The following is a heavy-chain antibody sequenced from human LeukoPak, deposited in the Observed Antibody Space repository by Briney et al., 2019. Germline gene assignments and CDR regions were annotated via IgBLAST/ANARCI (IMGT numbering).Heavy chain of an antibody. Sequence: GASVKVSCKASGYTFTGYYMHWVRQAPGQGLEWMGWINPNSGGTNYAQKFQGRVTTTRDTSISTAYMELSRLRSDDTAVYYCARDSDRGSGWYVVYYYMDVWGKGTTVTVSS. J-gene: IGHJ6*03. CDR3: ARDSDRGSGWYVVYYYMDV. V-gene: IGHV1-2*02. CDR1: GYTFTGYY. D-gene: IGHD6-19*01. CDR2: INPNSGGT.